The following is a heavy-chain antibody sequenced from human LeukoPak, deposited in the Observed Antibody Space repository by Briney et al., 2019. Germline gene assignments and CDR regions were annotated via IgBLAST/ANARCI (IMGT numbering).Heavy chain of an antibody. CDR1: GFMFHDYA. D-gene: IGHD6-19*01. J-gene: IGHJ4*02. V-gene: IGHV3-43*02. CDR3: ARESESSGWYDY. CDR2: ISGDGGST. Sequence: GGSLRLSCAAPGFMFHDYAIHWVRQAPGKGLEWVSLISGDGGSTFYADSVKGRFTISRDNSKNSLYLQMNSLRSNDTALYYCARESESSGWYDYWGQGTLVTVSS.